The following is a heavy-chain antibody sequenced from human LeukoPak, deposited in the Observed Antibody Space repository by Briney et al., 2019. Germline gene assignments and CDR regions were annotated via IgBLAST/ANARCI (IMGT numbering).Heavy chain of an antibody. D-gene: IGHD1-1*01. V-gene: IGHV3-21*01. CDR3: ARDLTT. CDR2: ISSSSNNI. CDR1: GFTFSTYT. Sequence: GGSLRLSCAASGFTFSTYTMNWVRQAPGKGLEWVSSISSSSNNIYYADSVKGRFTISRDNSKNTLYLQMGSLRAEDMAVYYCARDLTTWGQGTLVTVSS. J-gene: IGHJ5*02.